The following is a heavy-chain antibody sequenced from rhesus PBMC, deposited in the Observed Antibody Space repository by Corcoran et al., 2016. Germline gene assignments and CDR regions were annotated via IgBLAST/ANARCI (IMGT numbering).Heavy chain of an antibody. V-gene: IGHV4-127*01. CDR2: IGGSSGST. CDR3: ARDENSWKEFDY. D-gene: IGHD1-1-1*01. Sequence: QVPLQESGPGVVKPWETLSITGDVSGGSISGYSLWSWIRQPPGKGLEWIGYIGGSSGSTNYNPSLQNRVTISKDTSKNQFSLKLSSVTAADTAVYYCARDENSWKEFDYWGQGVLVTVSS. J-gene: IGHJ4*01. CDR1: GGSISGYSL.